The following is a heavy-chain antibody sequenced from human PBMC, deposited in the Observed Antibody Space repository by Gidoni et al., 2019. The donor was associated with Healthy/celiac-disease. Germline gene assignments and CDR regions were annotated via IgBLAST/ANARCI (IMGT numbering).Heavy chain of an antibody. V-gene: IGHV1-18*01. CDR2: ISAYNGNT. CDR3: ARVNFGSFWSGYYTGFNNWFDP. D-gene: IGHD3-3*01. Sequence: QVQLVQSGAEVKKPGASVKVSCKASGYTFTSYGISWVRQAPGQGLEWMGWISAYNGNTNYAQKLQGRVTMTTDTSTSTAYMELRSLRSDDTAVYYCARVNFGSFWSGYYTGFNNWFDPWGQGTLVTVSS. CDR1: GYTFTSYG. J-gene: IGHJ5*02.